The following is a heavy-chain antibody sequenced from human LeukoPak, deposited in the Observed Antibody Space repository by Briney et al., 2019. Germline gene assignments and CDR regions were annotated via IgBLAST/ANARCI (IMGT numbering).Heavy chain of an antibody. J-gene: IGHJ6*02. CDR2: IYSSGRT. V-gene: IGHV3-66*01. CDR1: GFAFSSQA. Sequence: GGSLRLSCAASGFAFSSQAMGWVRQAPGKGLEWVSVIYSSGRTYYADSVKDRFTISRDTSKNTLFLQMNSLSPEDTAVYYCARDNRLAKTTTVTIYYYFGMDVWGQGTTVTVSS. CDR3: ARDNRLAKTTTVTIYYYFGMDV. D-gene: IGHD4-17*01.